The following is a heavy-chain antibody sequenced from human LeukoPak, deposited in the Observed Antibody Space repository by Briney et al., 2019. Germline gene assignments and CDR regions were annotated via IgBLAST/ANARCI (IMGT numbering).Heavy chain of an antibody. J-gene: IGHJ4*02. CDR3: ARVEKRYHPLYFDY. Sequence: SETLSLTCAVYGGSFSGYYWSWIRQPPGKGLEWIGEINHSGSTNYNPSLKSRVTTSVDTSKNQFSLKLSSVTAADTAVYYCARVEKRYHPLYFDYWGQGTLVTVSS. CDR1: GGSFSGYY. CDR2: INHSGST. D-gene: IGHD5-24*01. V-gene: IGHV4-34*01.